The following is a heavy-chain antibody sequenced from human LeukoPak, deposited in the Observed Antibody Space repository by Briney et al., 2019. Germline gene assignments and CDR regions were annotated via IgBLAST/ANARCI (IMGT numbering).Heavy chain of an antibody. Sequence: PGGSLRLSCAASGFIFSSYGMHWVRQAPGKGLEWVAVISYDGSNKYYADSVKGRFTISRDNSKNTLYLQMNSLRAEGTAVYYCAKSPSQATVTTVYRYWGQGTLVTVSS. V-gene: IGHV3-30*18. CDR1: GFIFSSYG. D-gene: IGHD4-11*01. J-gene: IGHJ4*02. CDR2: ISYDGSNK. CDR3: AKSPSQATVTTVYRY.